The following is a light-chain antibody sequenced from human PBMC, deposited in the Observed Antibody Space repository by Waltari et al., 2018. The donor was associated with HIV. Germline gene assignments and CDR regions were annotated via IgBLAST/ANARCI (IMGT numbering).Light chain of an antibody. CDR2: GAS. Sequence: EIALTQSPGTLSLSPGARATLSCRASQSVSSNLAWYQQKPGQAPRLLIYGASTRATGIPARFSGSGSGTDFTLTISSLQSEDFAVYYCQQYNNWPPITFGQGTRLEIK. V-gene: IGKV3-15*01. CDR3: QQYNNWPPIT. CDR1: QSVSSN. J-gene: IGKJ5*01.